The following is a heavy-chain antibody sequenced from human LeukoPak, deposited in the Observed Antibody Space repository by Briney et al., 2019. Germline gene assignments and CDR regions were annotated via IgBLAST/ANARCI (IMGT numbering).Heavy chain of an antibody. Sequence: GGSLRLSCAASGFTFSSYGMHWVRQAPGKGLEWVAFIRYDGSNKYYADSVKGRFTISRDNSKNTLYLQMNSLRAEDTAVYYCAKDQTTRDFWSGSSDWGQGTLVTVSS. V-gene: IGHV3-30*02. CDR1: GFTFSSYG. CDR2: IRYDGSNK. D-gene: IGHD3-3*01. J-gene: IGHJ4*02. CDR3: AKDQTTRDFWSGSSD.